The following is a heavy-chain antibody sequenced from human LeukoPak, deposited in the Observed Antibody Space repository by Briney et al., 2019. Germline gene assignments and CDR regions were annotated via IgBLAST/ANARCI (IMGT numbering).Heavy chain of an antibody. CDR3: AREGYSSGWSNYYYYYMDV. CDR1: GFTFSSYS. CDR2: ISSSSSYI. V-gene: IGHV3-21*01. J-gene: IGHJ6*03. D-gene: IGHD6-19*01. Sequence: PGGSLRLSCAASGFTFSSYSMNWVRQAPGKGLEWVSSISSSSSYIYYADSVKGRFTISRDNAKNSLYLQMNSLRAEDTAVYYCAREGYSSGWSNYYYYYMDVWGKGTTVTVSS.